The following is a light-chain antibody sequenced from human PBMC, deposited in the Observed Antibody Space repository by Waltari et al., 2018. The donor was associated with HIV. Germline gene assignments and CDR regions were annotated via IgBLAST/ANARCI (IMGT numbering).Light chain of an antibody. V-gene: IGLV2-11*01. CDR1: SSDVGGYNY. J-gene: IGLJ1*01. Sequence: QSALTQPRPVSGSPGQSVTISCTGTSSDVGGYNYVSWYQQLPGKAPKLMIYDLTERPSGVPDRFSGSKSGNTASLTISGLQAEDEADYYCCSYAGSYVFGTGTKVTVL. CDR3: CSYAGSYV. CDR2: DLT.